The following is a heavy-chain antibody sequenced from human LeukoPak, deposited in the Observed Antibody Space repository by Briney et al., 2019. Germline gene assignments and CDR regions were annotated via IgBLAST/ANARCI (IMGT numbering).Heavy chain of an antibody. Sequence: GGSLRLSCAASGFTFSSYEMNWVRQAPGKGLEWVSYISSSSSTIYYADSAKGRFTISRDNAKNSLYLQMNSLRAEDTAVYYCARDISGSPQLGGQGTLVTVSS. CDR3: ARDISGSPQL. CDR1: GFTFSSYE. D-gene: IGHD1-26*01. J-gene: IGHJ4*02. V-gene: IGHV3-48*01. CDR2: ISSSSSTI.